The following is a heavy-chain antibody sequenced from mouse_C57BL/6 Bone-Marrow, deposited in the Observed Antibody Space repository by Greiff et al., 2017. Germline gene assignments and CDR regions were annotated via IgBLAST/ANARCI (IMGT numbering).Heavy chain of an antibody. Sequence: QVQLQQSGAELARPGASVKLSCKASGYTFTSYGISWVKQRTGQGLEWIGEIYPRSGNTYYNEKFKGKATLTADKSSSTAYMELLSLTSEDSAVXFCAGVWSSWFAYWGQGTLVTVSA. J-gene: IGHJ3*01. V-gene: IGHV1-81*01. CDR1: GYTFTSYG. D-gene: IGHD2-10*02. CDR2: IYPRSGNT. CDR3: AGVWSSWFAY.